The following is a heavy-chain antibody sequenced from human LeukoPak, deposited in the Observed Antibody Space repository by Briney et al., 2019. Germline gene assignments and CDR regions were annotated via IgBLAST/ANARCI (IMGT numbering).Heavy chain of an antibody. Sequence: GGSLRLSCAASGFTFSGSAMHWARQASGKGLEWVGRIRSKANSYATAYAASVKGRFTISRDDSKNTAYLQMNSLKTEDTAVYYCTRLKDYYGSGSYSYWGQGTLVTVSS. CDR1: GFTFSGSA. D-gene: IGHD3-10*01. CDR3: TRLKDYYGSGSYSY. CDR2: IRSKANSYAT. J-gene: IGHJ4*02. V-gene: IGHV3-73*01.